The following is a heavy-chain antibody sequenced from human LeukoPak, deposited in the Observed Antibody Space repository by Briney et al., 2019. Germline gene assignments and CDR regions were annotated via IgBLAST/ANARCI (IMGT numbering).Heavy chain of an antibody. CDR3: ARGMTTVNAFDI. V-gene: IGHV3-21*04. J-gene: IGHJ3*02. Sequence: GGSLRLSCAASGFTFSSYSMIWVRQAPGKGLEWVSSISSSSSYIYYADSVKGRFTFSRDNSKNTLYLQMNSLRAEDTAVYYCARGMTTVNAFDIWGQGTMVTVSS. CDR1: GFTFSSYS. CDR2: ISSSSSYI. D-gene: IGHD4-17*01.